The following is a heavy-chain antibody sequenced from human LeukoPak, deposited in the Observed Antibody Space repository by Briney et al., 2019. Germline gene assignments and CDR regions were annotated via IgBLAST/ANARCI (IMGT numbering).Heavy chain of an antibody. V-gene: IGHV1-69*05. D-gene: IGHD5-12*01. CDR1: GDTLSSDA. CDR2: IIPMFGTT. Sequence: SVKVSCKASGDTLSSDAVNWVRQASGQGLEWMGGIIPMFGTTIFAPKFQGRLTVTTDASTSTGYMELTSLQSEDTAVYYCATLAYSGFGPRSDSDYWGQGTLVTVSS. CDR3: ATLAYSGFGPRSDSDY. J-gene: IGHJ4*02.